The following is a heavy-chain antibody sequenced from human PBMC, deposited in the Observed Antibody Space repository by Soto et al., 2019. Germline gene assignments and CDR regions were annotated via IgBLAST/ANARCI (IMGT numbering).Heavy chain of an antibody. D-gene: IGHD6-13*01. CDR1: GGSISSYY. V-gene: IGHV4-59*08. CDR3: ARLSPAAGAFDY. CDR2: IYYSGST. Sequence: QVQLQESGPGLVKPSETLSLTCTVSGGSISSYYWSWIRQPPGKGLEWIGYIYYSGSTNYNPSLKSRVTISVDTSKNQFSLKLSSVTAADTAVYYCARLSPAAGAFDYWGQGTLVTVSS. J-gene: IGHJ4*02.